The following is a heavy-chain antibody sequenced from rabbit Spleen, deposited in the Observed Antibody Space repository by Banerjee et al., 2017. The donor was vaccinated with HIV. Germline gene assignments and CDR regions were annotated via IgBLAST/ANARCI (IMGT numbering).Heavy chain of an antibody. V-gene: IGHV1S47*01. CDR3: ARQGATGVEFNL. Sequence: QEQLVESGGGLVQPGGSLKLSCKASGFDFSSYGMSWVRQAPGKGLEWIGYIDLVFGSTYYASWVNGRFTISSHNAQNTLYLQMTSLTAADTATYFCARQGATGVEFNLWGPGTLVTVS. CDR1: GFDFSSYG. J-gene: IGHJ4*01. CDR2: IDLVFGST. D-gene: IGHD7-1*01.